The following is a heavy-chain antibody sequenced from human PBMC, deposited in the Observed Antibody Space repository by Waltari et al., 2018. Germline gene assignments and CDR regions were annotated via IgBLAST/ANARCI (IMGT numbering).Heavy chain of an antibody. CDR1: GGSISSYY. CDR3: ARVSATVTTFRISPRNWFDP. V-gene: IGHV4-59*01. CDR2: IYYSGST. D-gene: IGHD4-17*01. Sequence: QVQLQESGPGLVKPSETLSLTCTVSGGSISSYYWSWIRQPPGKGLEWIGYIYYSGSTNYNPALKSRVTISVDTSKNQFSLKLSSVTAADTAVYYCARVSATVTTFRISPRNWFDPWGQGTLVTVSS. J-gene: IGHJ5*02.